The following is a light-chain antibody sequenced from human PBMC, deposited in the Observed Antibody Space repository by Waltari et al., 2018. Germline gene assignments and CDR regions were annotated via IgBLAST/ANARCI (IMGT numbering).Light chain of an antibody. J-gene: IGLJ2*01. CDR2: DVS. V-gene: IGLV2-14*03. Sequence: QSALTQPASVSGSPGQSITISCTGPTSDVGAYNYVPWYQQHPGKAPKLMIFDVSNRPSVFSNRFSGSKSGNTASLTISGLQAEDEAGYYCSSYISSSTLELFGGGTSLTVL. CDR3: SSYISSSTLEL. CDR1: TSDVGAYNY.